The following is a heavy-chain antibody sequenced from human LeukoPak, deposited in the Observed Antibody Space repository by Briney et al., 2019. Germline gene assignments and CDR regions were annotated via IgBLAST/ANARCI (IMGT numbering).Heavy chain of an antibody. CDR2: INPNSGGT. J-gene: IGHJ6*02. CDR3: ARQWSLPYSSSDYYYGMDV. CDR1: GYTFTGYY. D-gene: IGHD6-6*01. Sequence: ASVKVSCKAPGYTFTGYYMHWVRQAPGQGLEWMGRINPNSGGTNYAQKFQGRVTITADESTSTAYMELSSLRSEDTAVYYCARQWSLPYSSSDYYYGMDVWGQGTTVTVSS. V-gene: IGHV1-2*06.